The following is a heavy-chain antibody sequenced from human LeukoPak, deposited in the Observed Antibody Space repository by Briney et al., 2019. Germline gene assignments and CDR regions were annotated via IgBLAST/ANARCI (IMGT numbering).Heavy chain of an antibody. J-gene: IGHJ4*02. CDR2: ISGSGGST. CDR1: GFTFDTYD. Sequence: PGGSLRLSCAASGFTFDTYDFHWVRRVPGKGLEWVSAISGSGGSTYYADSVKGRFTISRDNSKNTLYLQMNSLRAEDTAVYYCAKDQMVVAATWEYWGQGTLVTVSS. CDR3: AKDQMVVAATWEY. D-gene: IGHD2-15*01. V-gene: IGHV3-23*01.